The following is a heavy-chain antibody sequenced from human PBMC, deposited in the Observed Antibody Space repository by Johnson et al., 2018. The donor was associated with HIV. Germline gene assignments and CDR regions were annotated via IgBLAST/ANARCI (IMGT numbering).Heavy chain of an antibody. CDR1: GFTFSTYW. J-gene: IGHJ3*02. D-gene: IGHD2-15*01. CDR2: INNDGSST. Sequence: VQVVESGGGLVQPGGSLRLSRAASGFTFSTYWMHWVRQVPGKGLMWVSRINNDGSSTTYADSVKGRFTISIDNAKNTLYLQMHSLRAEDTAMYYCARDLLGYCTGGSCYSVVEAFDIWGQGTMVTVS. V-gene: IGHV3-74*01. CDR3: ARDLLGYCTGGSCYSVVEAFDI.